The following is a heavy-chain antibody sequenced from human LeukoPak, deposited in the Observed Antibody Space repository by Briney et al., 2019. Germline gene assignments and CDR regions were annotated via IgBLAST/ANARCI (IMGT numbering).Heavy chain of an antibody. Sequence: PSGGSLTLSCVGSGFTFSDYAISWVRQAPGKGLEWASTLGEGVSNTHYADSVKGRFTVSRDNSKNTLYLQMDSLTVEDTAVYYCARDVGPSPFFDYWGQGTLVTVSS. CDR3: ARDVGPSPFFDY. CDR2: LGEGVSNT. V-gene: IGHV3-23*01. J-gene: IGHJ4*02. D-gene: IGHD1-26*01. CDR1: GFTFSDYA.